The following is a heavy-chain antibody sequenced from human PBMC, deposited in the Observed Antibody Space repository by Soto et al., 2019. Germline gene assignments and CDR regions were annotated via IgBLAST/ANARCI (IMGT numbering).Heavy chain of an antibody. V-gene: IGHV4-61*05. CDR1: GGSISSSNYY. D-gene: IGHD4-17*01. J-gene: IGHJ6*02. CDR2: IYYSGST. Sequence: SETLSLTCTVSGGSISSSNYYWGWLRPPPGKGLEWIGYIYYSGSTNYNPSLKSRVTISVDTSKNQFSLKLSSVTAADTAVYYCARHWRNTVTTRENYYYGMDVWGQGTTVTVSS. CDR3: ARHWRNTVTTRENYYYGMDV.